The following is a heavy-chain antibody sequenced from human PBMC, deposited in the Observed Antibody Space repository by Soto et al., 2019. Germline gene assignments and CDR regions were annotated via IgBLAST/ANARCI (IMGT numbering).Heavy chain of an antibody. V-gene: IGHV1-3*01. CDR3: ARGIATGQLDP. D-gene: IGHD2-15*01. CDR1: GYTFTRYT. Sequence: ASVKVSCKASGYTFTRYTMNWLRQAPGQRLEWMGWINPDNGNTKSSQKFQDRVIITRDTSASTAYMDLSSLRSEDTAVYYCARGIATGQLDPWGQGTLVTVSS. CDR2: INPDNGNT. J-gene: IGHJ5*02.